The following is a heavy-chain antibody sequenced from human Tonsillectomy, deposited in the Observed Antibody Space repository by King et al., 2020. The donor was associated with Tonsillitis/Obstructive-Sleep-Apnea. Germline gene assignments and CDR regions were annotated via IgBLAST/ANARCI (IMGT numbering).Heavy chain of an antibody. CDR1: GFTFSSYS. V-gene: IGHV3-21*01. Sequence: VQLVESGGGLVKPGGSLRLSCAASGFTFSSYSMNWVRQAPGKGLEWVSSISSGSSYIYYTDSATGRFTISRDNAKNSLYLQMNSLRAEDTAVYYCARESSSSWYPFDAFDIWGQGTMVTVSS. CDR3: ARESSSSWYPFDAFDI. J-gene: IGHJ3*02. D-gene: IGHD6-13*01. CDR2: ISSGSSYI.